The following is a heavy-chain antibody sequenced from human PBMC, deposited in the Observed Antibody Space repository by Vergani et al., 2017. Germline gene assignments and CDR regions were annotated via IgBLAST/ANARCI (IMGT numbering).Heavy chain of an antibody. CDR3: ARVWTNGGSRDMAV. Sequence: EAQLVESGGDLVQPGGSLRLSCVGSGFSFSSYWVSWVRQAPGKGLEWVANIKQDESEKYYGDSVKGRFTISRDNAKNSVFLQMSSLRVEDTAVYYCARVWTNGGSRDMAVWGKGTRSSSP. CDR1: GFSFSSYW. CDR2: IKQDESEK. D-gene: IGHD3/OR15-3a*01. J-gene: IGHJ6*03. V-gene: IGHV3-7*01.